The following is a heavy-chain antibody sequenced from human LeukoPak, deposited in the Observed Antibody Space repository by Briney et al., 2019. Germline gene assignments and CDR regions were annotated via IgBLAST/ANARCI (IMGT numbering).Heavy chain of an antibody. V-gene: IGHV1-2*02. CDR3: AAFGSGSYMAFDT. J-gene: IGHJ3*02. Sequence: ASVKVSCKASGYTFTGYYMHWVRQAPGQGLEWMGWINPNSGGTNYAQKFQGRVTMTRDTSISTAYMELSRLRSDDTAVYYCAAFGSGSYMAFDTWGQGTMVTVSS. D-gene: IGHD3-10*01. CDR1: GYTFTGYY. CDR2: INPNSGGT.